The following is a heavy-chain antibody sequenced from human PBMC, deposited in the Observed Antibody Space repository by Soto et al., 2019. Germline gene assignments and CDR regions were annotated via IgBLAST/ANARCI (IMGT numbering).Heavy chain of an antibody. CDR2: IIPIFGTA. CDR1: GGTFSSYA. CDR3: ARHRRVVAAHFAHAFDL. V-gene: IGHV1-69*01. D-gene: IGHD2-15*01. J-gene: IGHJ3*01. Sequence: QVQLVQSGAEVKKPGSSVKVSCKASGGTFSSYATSWVRQAPGQGLEWMGGIIPIFGTANYAQKFQGRVTITADESTSTASMELSSLRSEDTAVYYCARHRRVVAAHFAHAFDLWGQGTMVTVSS.